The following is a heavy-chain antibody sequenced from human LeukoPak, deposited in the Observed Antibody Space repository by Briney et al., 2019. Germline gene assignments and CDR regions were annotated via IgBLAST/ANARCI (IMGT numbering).Heavy chain of an antibody. Sequence: ASVKVSCKASGYTFTGYYMHWVRQAPGQGLEWMGWINPNSGGTNYAQKLQGRVTMTRDTSISTAYMELSRLRSDDTAVYYCLRGQYYYGMDVWGQGTTVTVSS. V-gene: IGHV1-2*02. CDR1: GYTFTGYY. J-gene: IGHJ6*02. D-gene: IGHD3-10*01. CDR3: LRGQYYYGMDV. CDR2: INPNSGGT.